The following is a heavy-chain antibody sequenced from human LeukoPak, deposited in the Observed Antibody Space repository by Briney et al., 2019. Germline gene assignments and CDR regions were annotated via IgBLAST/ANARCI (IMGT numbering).Heavy chain of an antibody. CDR2: MNPNSGNT. CDR3: ARGLPPDSSSWSEGSNWFDP. Sequence: GASVKVSCKASGYTFTSYDINWVRQATGQGLEWMGWMNPNSGNTGYAQKFQGRVTMTRNTSISTAYMELSSLRSEDTAVYYCARGLPPDSSSWSEGSNWFDPWGQGTLVAVSS. CDR1: GYTFTSYD. J-gene: IGHJ5*02. V-gene: IGHV1-8*01. D-gene: IGHD6-13*01.